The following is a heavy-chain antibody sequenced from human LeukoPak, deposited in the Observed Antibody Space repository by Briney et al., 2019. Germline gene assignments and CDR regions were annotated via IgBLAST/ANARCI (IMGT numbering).Heavy chain of an antibody. CDR3: AKSTYYYDTFVNAFDF. Sequence: KPSETLSLTCTVSGGSISSSSYYWGWIRQPPGKGLEWIGSIYCSGSTYYNPSLKSRVTISVDTSKNQFSLKLSSVTAADTAVYYCAKSTYYYDTFVNAFDFWGQGTVVTVSS. CDR1: GGSISSSSYY. J-gene: IGHJ3*01. CDR2: IYCSGST. D-gene: IGHD3-22*01. V-gene: IGHV4-39*07.